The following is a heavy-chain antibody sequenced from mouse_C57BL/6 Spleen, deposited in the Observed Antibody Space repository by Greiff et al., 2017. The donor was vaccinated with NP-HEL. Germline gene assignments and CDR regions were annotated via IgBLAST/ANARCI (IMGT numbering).Heavy chain of an antibody. CDR1: GFNIKDDY. CDR3: TRDDYLAWFAY. CDR2: IDPENGDT. V-gene: IGHV14-4*01. Sequence: VQLKESGAELVRPGASVKLSCTASGFNIKDDYMHWVKQRPEQGLEWIGWIDPENGDTEYASKFQGKATITADTSSNTAYLQLSSLTSEDTAVYYCTRDDYLAWFAYWGQGTLVTVSA. J-gene: IGHJ3*01. D-gene: IGHD2-4*01.